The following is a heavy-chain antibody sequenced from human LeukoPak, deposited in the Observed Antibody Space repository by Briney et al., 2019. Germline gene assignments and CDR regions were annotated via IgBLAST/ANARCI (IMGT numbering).Heavy chain of an antibody. D-gene: IGHD1-26*01. CDR2: ISSDGSST. CDR1: GFTFSSYW. V-gene: IGHV3-74*01. Sequence: GGSLRLSCAAAGFTFSSYWMHWVRQAPGKGLVWVSRISSDGSSTSYADSVKGRFTISRDNAKNSLYLQMNSLRVEDTAVYYCARESGSYCDYWGQGTLVTVSS. J-gene: IGHJ4*02. CDR3: ARESGSYCDY.